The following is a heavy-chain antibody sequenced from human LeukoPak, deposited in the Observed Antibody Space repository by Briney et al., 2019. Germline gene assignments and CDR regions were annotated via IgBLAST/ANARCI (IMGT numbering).Heavy chain of an antibody. CDR2: INSDGSST. J-gene: IGHJ4*02. Sequence: GGSLRLSCAASGFTFSSYGMHWVRQAPGKGLVWVSRINSDGSSTSYADSVKGRFTISRDNAKNTLYLQMNSLRAKDAAVYYCARGTYYFDYWGQGTLVTVSS. V-gene: IGHV3-74*01. CDR1: GFTFSSYG. CDR3: ARGTYYFDY.